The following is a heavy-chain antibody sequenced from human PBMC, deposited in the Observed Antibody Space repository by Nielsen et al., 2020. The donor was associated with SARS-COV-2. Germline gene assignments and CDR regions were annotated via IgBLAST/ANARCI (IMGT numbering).Heavy chain of an antibody. CDR3: ATIVGVGGAAFDY. Sequence: GGSLRLSCAASGFTFSSYAMSWVRQAPGKGLEWVSAISGSGGSTYYADSVKGRFTISRDNSKNTLYLQMNSLGAEDTAVYYCATIVGVGGAAFDYWGQGTLVTVSS. CDR2: ISGSGGST. CDR1: GFTFSSYA. D-gene: IGHD1-26*01. J-gene: IGHJ4*02. V-gene: IGHV3-23*01.